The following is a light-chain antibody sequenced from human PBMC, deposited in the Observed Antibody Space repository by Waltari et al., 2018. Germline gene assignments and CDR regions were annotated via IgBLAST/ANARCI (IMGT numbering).Light chain of an antibody. J-gene: IGKJ5*01. V-gene: IGKV3-20*01. CDR1: HNVNNNY. Sequence: EVVLPQSPGTLSSSPGETVSLSCRASHNVNNNYLAWYQQRPGQSPRLVLCSMSNRAPGIPDRFWGSGDGTDFTLTISRLEPEDFAVYYCQQYGNAPITFGQGTR. CDR3: QQYGNAPIT. CDR2: SMS.